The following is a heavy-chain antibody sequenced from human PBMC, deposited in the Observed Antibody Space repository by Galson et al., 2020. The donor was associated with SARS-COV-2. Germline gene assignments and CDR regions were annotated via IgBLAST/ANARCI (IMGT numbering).Heavy chain of an antibody. CDR2: ISAYKGNT. Sequence: ASVKVSCKASGYTFTSYGISWVRQAPGQGLEWMGWISAYKGNTNYAQKLQGRVTMTTDTSTSTAYMELRSLRSDDTAVYYCAREGDDILTGYSDYWGQGTLVTVSS. V-gene: IGHV1-18*04. J-gene: IGHJ4*02. CDR3: AREGDDILTGYSDY. D-gene: IGHD3-9*01. CDR1: GYTFTSYG.